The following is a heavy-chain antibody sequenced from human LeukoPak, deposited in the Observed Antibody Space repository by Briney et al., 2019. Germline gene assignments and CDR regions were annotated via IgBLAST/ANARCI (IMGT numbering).Heavy chain of an antibody. CDR2: IHSSGTT. V-gene: IGHV4-59*01. CDR1: GDSISGYY. J-gene: IGHJ5*02. CDR3: ARGDASSKWFDP. D-gene: IGHD6-13*01. Sequence: PSETLSLTCTVSGDSISGYYWSWSRQPPGKGLEWIAFIHSSGTTNYNPSLKSRVSISVDTSNNQFSLNVNSVTAADTAVYYCARGDASSKWFDPWGQGTLVTVSS.